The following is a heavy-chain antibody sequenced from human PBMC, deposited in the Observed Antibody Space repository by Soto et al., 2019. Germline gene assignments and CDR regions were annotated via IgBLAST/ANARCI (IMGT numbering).Heavy chain of an antibody. D-gene: IGHD4-17*01. CDR1: GFTFSSYG. V-gene: IGHV3-30*18. Sequence: GGSLRLSCAASGFTFSSYGMHWVRQAPGKGLEWVAVISYDGSNKYYADSVKGRFTISRDNSKNTLYLQMNSLRAEDTAVYYCAKETTVTTIFDYWGQGTLVTVSS. CDR3: AKETTVTTIFDY. J-gene: IGHJ4*02. CDR2: ISYDGSNK.